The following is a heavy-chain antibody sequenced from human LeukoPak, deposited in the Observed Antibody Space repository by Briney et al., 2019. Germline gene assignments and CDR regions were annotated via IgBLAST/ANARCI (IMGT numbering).Heavy chain of an antibody. CDR2: ISYDGSNK. Sequence: GGSLRLSCAASGFTFSSYAMRWVRQAPGKGLEWVAVISYDGSNKYYADSVKGRFTISRDNSKYTVYLQMNSLRAEDTAIYYCAKGRSYSSGWDVDYWGQGTLVTVSS. J-gene: IGHJ4*02. D-gene: IGHD6-19*01. V-gene: IGHV3-30-3*01. CDR1: GFTFSSYA. CDR3: AKGRSYSSGWDVDY.